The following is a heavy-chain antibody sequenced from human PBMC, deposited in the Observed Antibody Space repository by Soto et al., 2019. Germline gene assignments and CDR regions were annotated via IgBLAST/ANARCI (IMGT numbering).Heavy chain of an antibody. J-gene: IGHJ6*02. CDR3: TTHMYGDYYYGMDV. V-gene: IGHV3-15*07. Sequence: GSLRLSCAASGFTFSNAWMNWVRQAPGKGLEWVGCIKSKTDGGTTDYAAPVKGRFTISRDDSKNTLYLQMNSLKTEDTAVYYCTTHMYGDYYYGMDVWGQGTTVTVSS. D-gene: IGHD4-17*01. CDR1: GFTFSNAW. CDR2: IKSKTDGGTT.